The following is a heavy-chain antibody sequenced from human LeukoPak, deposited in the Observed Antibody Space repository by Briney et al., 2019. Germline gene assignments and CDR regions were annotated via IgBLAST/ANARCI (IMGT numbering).Heavy chain of an antibody. CDR2: ISGSGGST. CDR3: AKDRGPGSYLEVDY. D-gene: IGHD3-10*01. CDR1: GFTFSSYA. Sequence: PGGSLRLSCAASGFTFSSYAMSWVRQSPGKGLEWVSAISGSGGSTYYADSVKGRFAISRDNSKNTLYLQMDSLRAEDTAVYYCAKDRGPGSYLEVDYWGQGTLVTVSS. J-gene: IGHJ4*02. V-gene: IGHV3-23*01.